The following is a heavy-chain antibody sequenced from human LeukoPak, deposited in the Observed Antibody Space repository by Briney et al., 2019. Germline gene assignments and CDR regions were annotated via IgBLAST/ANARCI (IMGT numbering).Heavy chain of an antibody. J-gene: IGHJ4*02. CDR2: IHRSGSP. Sequence: SETLSPTCTVSLDSTTSNFWSWVRQPPGQGLEWMWEIHRSGSPNYKPSLQSRVTISIDRSRSQIVLEFSSATAADTAVYYCARAILGGFNPGAYWGQGTLVTASS. CDR3: ARAILGGFNPGAY. V-gene: IGHV4-4*02. D-gene: IGHD3-3*01. CDR1: LDSTTSNF.